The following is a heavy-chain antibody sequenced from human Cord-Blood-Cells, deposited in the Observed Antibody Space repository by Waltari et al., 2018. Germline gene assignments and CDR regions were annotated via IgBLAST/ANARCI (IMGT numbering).Heavy chain of an antibody. D-gene: IGHD2-8*01. CDR3: ARTAGVSYYYGRDV. V-gene: IGHV3-53*04. CDR1: FTVSSNY. CDR2: IYSGGST. J-gene: IGHJ6*02. Sequence: EVQLVESGGGLVQPGFTVSSNYMSWVRQAPGKGLEWVSVIYSGGSTYYADSVKGRFTISIHNSKNTLYLQMNSLRAEDTAVYYCARTAGVSYYYGRDVWGQGTTVTVSS.